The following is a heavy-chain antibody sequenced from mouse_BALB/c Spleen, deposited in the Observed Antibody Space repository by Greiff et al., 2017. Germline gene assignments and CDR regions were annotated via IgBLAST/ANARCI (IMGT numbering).Heavy chain of an antibody. J-gene: IGHJ2*01. V-gene: IGHV5-6-5*01. CDR2: ISSGGST. Sequence: EVKLVESGGGLVKPGGSLKLSCAASGFTFSSYAMSWVRQTPEKRLEWVASISSGGSTYYPDSVKGRFTISRDNARNILYLQMSSLRSEDTAMYYCARERAYGSSFYFDYWGQGTTLTVSS. CDR1: GFTFSSYA. CDR3: ARERAYGSSFYFDY. D-gene: IGHD1-1*01.